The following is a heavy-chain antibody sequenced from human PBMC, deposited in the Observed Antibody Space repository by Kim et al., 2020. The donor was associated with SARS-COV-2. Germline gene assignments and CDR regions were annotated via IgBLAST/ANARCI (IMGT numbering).Heavy chain of an antibody. CDR3: ARNAEGFER. Sequence: GGSLRLSCAVSGFTVYNNYMSWVRQTPGKGLEWVSVMWSGGATEYADSVKGRFTISRDKSRNTVYLQMNSLRPDDTAVYYCARNAEGFERWGQGTLVTVS. V-gene: IGHV3-53*01. J-gene: IGHJ1*01. CDR1: GFTVYNNY. CDR2: MWSGGAT.